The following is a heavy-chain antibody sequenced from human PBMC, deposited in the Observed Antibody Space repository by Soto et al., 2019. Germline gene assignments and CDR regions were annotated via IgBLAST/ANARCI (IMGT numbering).Heavy chain of an antibody. CDR1: GFTFSSYA. Sequence: QVQLVESGGGVVQPGRSLRLSCAASGFTFSSYAMHWVRQAPYKGLEWGALIWYDGSNKYYADSVKGRFTISRDNSKNTLYLQMNSLRDEDTAVYHCARWTTGFDPWGQGTLVTVSS. J-gene: IGHJ5*02. V-gene: IGHV3-33*01. CDR3: ARWTTGFDP. D-gene: IGHD4-17*01. CDR2: IWYDGSNK.